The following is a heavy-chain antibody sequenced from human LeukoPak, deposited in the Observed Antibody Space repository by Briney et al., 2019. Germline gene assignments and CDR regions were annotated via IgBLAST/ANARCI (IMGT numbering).Heavy chain of an antibody. J-gene: IGHJ4*02. CDR3: ARGLGGSGSYFLTFDY. Sequence: ASVKVSCKASGYTFTSYSINWVRQAPGQGVEWMGWISAYNGNTKYAQKLQGRVTITTDTSTSTAYMELRSLRSDDTAVYYCARGLGGSGSYFLTFDYWGQGTLVTVSS. CDR2: ISAYNGNT. V-gene: IGHV1-18*01. CDR1: GYTFTSYS. D-gene: IGHD1-26*01.